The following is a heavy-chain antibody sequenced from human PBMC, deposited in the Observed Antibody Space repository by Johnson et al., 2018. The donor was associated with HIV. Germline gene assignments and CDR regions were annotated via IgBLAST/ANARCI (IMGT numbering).Heavy chain of an antibody. CDR3: AKDLSGYSYGYGAFDI. D-gene: IGHD5-18*01. CDR2: INSDGSST. Sequence: VQLVESGGGLVQPGGSLRLSCAASGFIFSRSWMHWVRQAPGKGLVWVSRINSDGSSTSYADSVKGRFTISRDNSKNTLYLQMNSLRAEDTAVYYCAKDLSGYSYGYGAFDIWGQGTMVTVSS. V-gene: IGHV3-74*03. J-gene: IGHJ3*02. CDR1: GFIFSRSW.